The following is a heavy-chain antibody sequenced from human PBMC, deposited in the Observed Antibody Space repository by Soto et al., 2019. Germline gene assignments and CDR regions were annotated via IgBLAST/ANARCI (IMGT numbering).Heavy chain of an antibody. J-gene: IGHJ4*02. CDR2: IKSKTDGGTT. CDR1: GFTFTNDW. Sequence: EVQLVESGGGLVKPGGSLRLSCAASGFTFTNDWMNWVRQAQGKGLEWVGRIKSKTDGGTTDYAAPVEGRFTISRDDSRDTLYLQMNRLKTEDTALYYFTTALFPRARRNYWGQGTLVTVSS. D-gene: IGHD5-12*01. V-gene: IGHV3-15*07. CDR3: TTALFPRARRNY.